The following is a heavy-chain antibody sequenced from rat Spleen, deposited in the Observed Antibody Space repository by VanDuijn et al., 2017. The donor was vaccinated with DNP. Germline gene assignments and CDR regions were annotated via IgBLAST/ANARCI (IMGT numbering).Heavy chain of an antibody. CDR1: GHSIASNY. CDR3: ARWTRYFDY. J-gene: IGHJ2*01. Sequence: EVQLQESGPGLVKPSQSLSLTCSVTGHSIASNYWGWIRKFPRNRMEWIGHISYSGGTNYNPSLKSRISITRDTSKNHFFLHLNSVTTEDTATYYCARWTRYFDYWGQGVMVTVSS. V-gene: IGHV3-1*01. D-gene: IGHD1-7*01. CDR2: ISYSGGT.